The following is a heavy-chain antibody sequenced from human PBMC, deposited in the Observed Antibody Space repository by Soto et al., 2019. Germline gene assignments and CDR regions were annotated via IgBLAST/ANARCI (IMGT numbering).Heavy chain of an antibody. CDR1: GGSISSYY. V-gene: IGHV4-59*01. CDR2: IYYSGST. CDR3: ARDSMAAGWLQAGYYYYGMDD. Sequence: SETLSLTCTVSGGSISSYYWSWIRQPPGKGMEWIGYIYYSGSTNYNPTLKSRVTISVDTSKNQFSLKLSSVTAADTAVYYCARDSMAAGWLQAGYYYYGMDDWGQGTTVTVSS. J-gene: IGHJ6*02. D-gene: IGHD5-12*01.